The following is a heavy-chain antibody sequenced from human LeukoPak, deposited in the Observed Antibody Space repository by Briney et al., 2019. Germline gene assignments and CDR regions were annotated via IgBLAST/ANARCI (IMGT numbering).Heavy chain of an antibody. D-gene: IGHD6-19*01. J-gene: IGHJ4*02. CDR1: GYTFTTYG. CDR3: ARAWEQWPGTTAYFDY. V-gene: IGHV1-18*04. Sequence: ASVKVSCKVSGYTFTTYGISWVRQAPGQGLEWMGWISTYNGNTNYAQMLQGRVTMTTDASTNTAYMELRSLRSDDTAVCYCARAWEQWPGTTAYFDYWGQGTLVTVSS. CDR2: ISTYNGNT.